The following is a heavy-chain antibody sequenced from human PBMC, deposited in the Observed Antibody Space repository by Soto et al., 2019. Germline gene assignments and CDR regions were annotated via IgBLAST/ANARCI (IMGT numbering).Heavy chain of an antibody. V-gene: IGHV4-30-2*01. CDR2: IYHSGST. CDR1: GGSISSGGYS. CDR3: ARGSWFDP. Sequence: SETLSLTCAVSGGSISSGGYSWSWIRQPPGKGLEWIGYIYHSGSTYCNPSLKSRVTISVDRSKNQFSLKLSSVTAADTAVYYCARGSWFDPWGQGTLVTVSS. J-gene: IGHJ5*02.